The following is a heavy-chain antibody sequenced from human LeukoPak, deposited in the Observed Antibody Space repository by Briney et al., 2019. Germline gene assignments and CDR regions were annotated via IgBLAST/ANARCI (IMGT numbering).Heavy chain of an antibody. Sequence: PSETLSLTCTVSGGSVGSGTYYWGWIRQSPGKGLEGIGSIYYSGSTNYNPSLKSRVTISVDTSKNQFSLKLSSVTAADTAVYYCARVGNPLVTVFAWFDPWGQGTLVTVSS. D-gene: IGHD3-3*01. J-gene: IGHJ5*02. CDR2: IYYSGST. CDR1: GGSVGSGTYY. V-gene: IGHV4-39*07. CDR3: ARVGNPLVTVFAWFDP.